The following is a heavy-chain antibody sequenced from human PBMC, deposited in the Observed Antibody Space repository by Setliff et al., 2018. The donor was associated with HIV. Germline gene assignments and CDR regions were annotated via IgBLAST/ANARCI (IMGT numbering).Heavy chain of an antibody. D-gene: IGHD5-18*01. Sequence: GGSLRLSCAASGFTFSSYWMSWVRQAPGKGLEWVANIKQDRSEKYYADSVKGRFTIFRDNAKNSLYLQMNSLRVEDTALYYCARNLLRGYSYGYHYWGQGTLVTVSS. CDR2: IKQDRSEK. CDR1: GFTFSSYW. CDR3: ARNLLRGYSYGYHY. V-gene: IGHV3-7*03. J-gene: IGHJ4*02.